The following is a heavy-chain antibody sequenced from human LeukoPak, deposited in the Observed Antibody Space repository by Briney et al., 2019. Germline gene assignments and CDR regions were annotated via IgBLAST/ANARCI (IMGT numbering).Heavy chain of an antibody. D-gene: IGHD1-26*01. Sequence: ASVRVSCTASGYTFTVYYMHWVRQAPGQGLEWMGWINPNSGGTNYAQKFQGRVTMTRDTSISTAYMELSRLRSDDTAVYYCARWELKRHAFDIWGQGTMVTVSS. CDR2: INPNSGGT. CDR1: GYTFTVYY. J-gene: IGHJ3*02. CDR3: ARWELKRHAFDI. V-gene: IGHV1-2*02.